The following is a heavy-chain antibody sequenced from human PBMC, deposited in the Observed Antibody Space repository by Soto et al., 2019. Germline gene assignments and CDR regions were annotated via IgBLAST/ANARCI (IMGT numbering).Heavy chain of an antibody. Sequence: GESLKISCAASGFSFSSYVMAWVRQTPGKGLEWVSAMTSGGDTYYPDSVKGRFTISRDNSENTLYLQMNSLRAEDTAVYYCAKASGSSWPYYFDSWGQGTLVTVSS. CDR2: MTSGGDT. V-gene: IGHV3-23*01. J-gene: IGHJ4*02. CDR1: GFSFSSYV. D-gene: IGHD6-13*01. CDR3: AKASGSSWPYYFDS.